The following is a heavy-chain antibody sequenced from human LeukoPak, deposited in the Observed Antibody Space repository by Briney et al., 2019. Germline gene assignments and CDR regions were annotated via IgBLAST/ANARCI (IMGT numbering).Heavy chain of an antibody. CDR1: GYTFTSYG. D-gene: IGHD6-13*01. CDR3: ARDRSSSWSGLFDY. J-gene: IGHJ4*02. Sequence: ASVKVSCKASGYTFTSYGISWVRQAPGQGLEWMGWISAYNGNTNYAQKLQGRVTMTTGTSTSTAYMELRSLRSDDTAVYYCARDRSSSWSGLFDYWGQGTLVTVSS. CDR2: ISAYNGNT. V-gene: IGHV1-18*01.